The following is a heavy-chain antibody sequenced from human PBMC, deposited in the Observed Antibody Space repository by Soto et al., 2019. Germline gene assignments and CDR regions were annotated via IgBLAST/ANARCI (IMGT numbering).Heavy chain of an antibody. CDR2: INHSGST. D-gene: IGHD2-8*02. V-gene: IGHV4-39*07. Sequence: SETRSLTCNVSGVSISRSNYYWGWIRQPPGKGLEWIGSINHSGSTNYNPSLTSPVTISVDTSKNQFSLKLTSLTAADTAVYYCARDKITGLLDYWGQGTLVTVSS. CDR3: ARDKITGLLDY. CDR1: GVSISRSNYY. J-gene: IGHJ4*02.